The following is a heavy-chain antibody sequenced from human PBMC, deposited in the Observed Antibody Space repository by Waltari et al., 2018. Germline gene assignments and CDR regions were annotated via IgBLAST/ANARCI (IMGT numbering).Heavy chain of an antibody. V-gene: IGHV1-3*01. CDR2: INAGNGNT. Sequence: QVQLVQSGAEVKKPGASVKVSCKASGYTFTSYAMHWLRQAPGQRLEWMGWINAGNGNTKYSQKFQGRVTITRDTSASTAYMELSSLRSEDTAVYYCARGLIVVVPAPGPYYYGMDVWGQGTTVTVSS. CDR3: ARGLIVVVPAPGPYYYGMDV. J-gene: IGHJ6*02. D-gene: IGHD2-2*01. CDR1: GYTFTSYA.